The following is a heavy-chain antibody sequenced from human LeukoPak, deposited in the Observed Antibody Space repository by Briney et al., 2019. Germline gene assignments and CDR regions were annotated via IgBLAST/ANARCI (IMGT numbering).Heavy chain of an antibody. CDR1: GFTFSSYA. V-gene: IGHV3-64D*06. J-gene: IGHJ4*02. Sequence: PGGSLRLSCAASGFTFSSYAMSWVRQAPGKGLEYVSAISSNGGSTYYADSVKGRFTISRDNSKNTLYLQMSSLRAEDTAVYYCVKDCSGYGTYYFDYWGQGTLVTVSS. CDR2: ISSNGGST. CDR3: VKDCSGYGTYYFDY. D-gene: IGHD5-12*01.